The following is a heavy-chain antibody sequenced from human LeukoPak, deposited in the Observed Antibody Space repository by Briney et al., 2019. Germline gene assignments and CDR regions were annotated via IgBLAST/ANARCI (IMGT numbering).Heavy chain of an antibody. V-gene: IGHV1-8*03. Sequence: ASVKVSCKASGYTFTSYDINWVRQATGQGLEWMGWMNPNSDNTGYAQKFQGRVTITRNTSISTAYMELSSLRSEDTAVYYCARSGYYDFWSGQNFYYYYYMDVWGKGTTVTVSS. CDR2: MNPNSDNT. J-gene: IGHJ6*03. CDR1: GYTFTSYD. CDR3: ARSGYYDFWSGQNFYYYYYMDV. D-gene: IGHD3-3*01.